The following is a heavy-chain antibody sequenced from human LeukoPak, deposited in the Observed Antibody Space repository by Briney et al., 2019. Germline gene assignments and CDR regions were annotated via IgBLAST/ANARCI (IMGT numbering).Heavy chain of an antibody. Sequence: GGSLRLSCAASGFHFSTHGMNWVRQAPGKGLEWVSAISGSGGSTYYADSVKGRFTISRDNSKNTLYLQMNSLRAEDTAVYYCAKAGYDILTGYSDYYYYMDVWGKGTTVTVSS. D-gene: IGHD3-9*01. V-gene: IGHV3-23*01. CDR3: AKAGYDILTGYSDYYYYMDV. CDR1: GFHFSTHG. CDR2: ISGSGGST. J-gene: IGHJ6*03.